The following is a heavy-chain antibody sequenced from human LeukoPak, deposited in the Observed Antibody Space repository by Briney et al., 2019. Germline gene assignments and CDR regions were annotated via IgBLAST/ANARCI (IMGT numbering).Heavy chain of an antibody. V-gene: IGHV1-2*06. D-gene: IGHD3-3*01. Sequence: ASVKVSCKASGYTFTGYYMHWVRQAPGQGLEWMGRINPNSGGTNYAQKFRGRVTMTRNTSISTAYMELSSLRSEDTAVYYCARQYDFWSGYYTHLFKYGPYYYYGMDVWGQGTTVTVSS. CDR3: ARQYDFWSGYYTHLFKYGPYYYYGMDV. CDR1: GYTFTGYY. J-gene: IGHJ6*02. CDR2: INPNSGGT.